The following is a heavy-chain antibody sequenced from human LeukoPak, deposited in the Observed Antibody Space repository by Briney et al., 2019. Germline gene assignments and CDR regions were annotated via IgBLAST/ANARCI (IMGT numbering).Heavy chain of an antibody. J-gene: IGHJ4*02. D-gene: IGHD6-13*01. V-gene: IGHV1-2*02. Sequence: ASVKVSCKASGYTFTGYYMHWVRQAPGQGLEWMGWINPNSGGTNYAQKFQGRVTMTRDTSISTAYMELSRLRSDDTAVYYCARDSQQLVPADFDYWGQGTLVTVSS. CDR3: ARDSQQLVPADFDY. CDR2: INPNSGGT. CDR1: GYTFTGYY.